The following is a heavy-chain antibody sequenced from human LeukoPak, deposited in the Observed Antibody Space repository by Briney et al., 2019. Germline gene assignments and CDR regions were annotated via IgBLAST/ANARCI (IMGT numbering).Heavy chain of an antibody. Sequence: GSVTVSCKASGCTFTSYGISWVRQAPGQGLEWMGWISAYNGNTNYAQKLQGRVTMTTDTSTRTAYVVLSGLRSDDTAVYYCAREEQLVPPYYYYYMDVWGKGTTVTVSS. CDR2: ISAYNGNT. D-gene: IGHD6-6*01. J-gene: IGHJ6*03. CDR1: GCTFTSYG. V-gene: IGHV1-18*01. CDR3: AREEQLVPPYYYYYMDV.